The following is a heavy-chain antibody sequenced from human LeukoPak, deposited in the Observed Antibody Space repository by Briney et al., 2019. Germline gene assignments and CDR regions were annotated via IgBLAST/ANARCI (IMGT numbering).Heavy chain of an antibody. CDR3: AREGDSSGYYRPPDY. Sequence: GESLKISCKGSGYSFTSYWIGWVCQMPGKGLEWMGIIYPGDSDTRYSPSFQGQVTISADKSISTAYLQWSSLKASDTAMYYCAREGDSSGYYRPPDYWGQGTLVTVSS. D-gene: IGHD3-22*01. J-gene: IGHJ4*02. CDR2: IYPGDSDT. V-gene: IGHV5-51*01. CDR1: GYSFTSYW.